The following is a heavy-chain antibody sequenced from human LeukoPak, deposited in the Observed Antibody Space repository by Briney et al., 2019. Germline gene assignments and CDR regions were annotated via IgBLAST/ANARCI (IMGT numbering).Heavy chain of an antibody. V-gene: IGHV3-23*01. CDR1: GFTFSSYA. Sequence: PGGSLRLSCAASGFTFSSYAMSWVRQAPGKGLEWVSGISGSGGNTYYADSVKGRFTISRDSSRNTLYLQMNSLRAEDTAVYYCAKDPREQLVRGYFDYWGQGTLVTVSS. J-gene: IGHJ4*02. D-gene: IGHD6-13*01. CDR3: AKDPREQLVRGYFDY. CDR2: ISGSGGNT.